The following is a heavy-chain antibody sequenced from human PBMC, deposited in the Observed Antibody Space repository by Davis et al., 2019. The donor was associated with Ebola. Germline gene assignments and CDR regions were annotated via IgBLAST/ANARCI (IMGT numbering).Heavy chain of an antibody. CDR3: AKDRMIRELDY. CDR1: GFTPSNAW. J-gene: IGHJ4*02. CDR2: ISGSGGST. Sequence: GGSLTLSCAASGFTPSNAWMSWVRQAPGKGLEWVSAISGSGGSTYYADSVKGRFTISRDNSKNTLFLQVDSLRTEDTAVYYCAKDRMIRELDYWGQGTLVTVSS. D-gene: IGHD1-26*01. V-gene: IGHV3-23*01.